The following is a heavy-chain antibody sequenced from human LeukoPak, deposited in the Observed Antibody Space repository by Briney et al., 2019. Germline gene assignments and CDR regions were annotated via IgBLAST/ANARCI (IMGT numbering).Heavy chain of an antibody. CDR2: IYTSGST. J-gene: IGHJ4*02. Sequence: SETLSLTCTVSGGSISSFYWSWIRQPAGKGLEWIGRIYTSGSTNYNPSLKSRVTMSVDTSKNQFSLKLSSVTAADTAVYYCARDGYYYDSSGSPPIYWGQGTLVTVSS. V-gene: IGHV4-4*07. D-gene: IGHD3-22*01. CDR1: GGSISSFY. CDR3: ARDGYYYDSSGSPPIY.